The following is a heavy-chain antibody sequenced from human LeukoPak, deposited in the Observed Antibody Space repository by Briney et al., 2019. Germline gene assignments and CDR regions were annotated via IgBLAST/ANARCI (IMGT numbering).Heavy chain of an antibody. CDR2: ISYDGGKK. D-gene: IGHD2-2*01. CDR1: GFTFSSHD. J-gene: IGHJ4*02. V-gene: IGHV3-30*18. CDR3: AKSGENCSSTSCYRVY. Sequence: GGSLRLSCAASGFTFSSHDMHWVRQAPGKGLEWVAIISYDGGKKDYADSVKGRFTISRDNSKNTLYLQMNSLRAEDTAVYYCAKSGENCSSTSCYRVYWGQGTLVTVSS.